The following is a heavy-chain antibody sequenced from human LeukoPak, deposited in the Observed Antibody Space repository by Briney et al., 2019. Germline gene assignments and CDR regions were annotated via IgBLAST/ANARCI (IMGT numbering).Heavy chain of an antibody. J-gene: IGHJ4*02. CDR1: GFTVSSNY. CDR3: ARDLGSYGIDY. CDR2: IYSGGST. V-gene: IGHV3-66*01. D-gene: IGHD5-18*01. Sequence: GGSLRLSCAASGFTVSSNYMSWVRQAPGKGLEWVSVIYSGGSTYYADSVKGRFTISRDNSKNTLYLQTNSLRAEDTAVYYCARDLGSYGIDYWGQGTLVTVSS.